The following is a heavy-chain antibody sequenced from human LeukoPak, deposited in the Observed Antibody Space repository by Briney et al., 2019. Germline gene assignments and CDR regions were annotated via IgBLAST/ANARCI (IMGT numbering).Heavy chain of an antibody. D-gene: IGHD1-26*01. CDR1: GFTFNKFA. CDR3: ARSGRGGAFDI. J-gene: IGHJ3*02. CDR2: ISGSGSNT. V-gene: IGHV3-23*01. Sequence: GGSLRLSCAASGFTFNKFAMSWVRQAPGKGLEWVSSISGSGSNTYYADSAKGRITISRDNSENTLYLQMNSLRAEDTAVYYCARSGRGGAFDIWGQGTMVTVSS.